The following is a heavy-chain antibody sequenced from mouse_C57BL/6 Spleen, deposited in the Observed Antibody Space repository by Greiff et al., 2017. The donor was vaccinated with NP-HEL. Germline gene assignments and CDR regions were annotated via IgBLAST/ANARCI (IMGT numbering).Heavy chain of an antibody. CDR1: GFTFSSYA. V-gene: IGHV5-9-1*02. D-gene: IGHD2-1*01. Sequence: EVKLVESGEGLVKPGGSLKLSCAASGFTFSSYAMSWVRQTPEKRLEWVAYISSGGDYIYYADTVKGRFTISRDNARNTLYLQMSRLKSEDTAMYYCTRGGGGNYGYFDVWGTGTTVTVSS. CDR2: ISSGGDYI. CDR3: TRGGGGNYGYFDV. J-gene: IGHJ1*03.